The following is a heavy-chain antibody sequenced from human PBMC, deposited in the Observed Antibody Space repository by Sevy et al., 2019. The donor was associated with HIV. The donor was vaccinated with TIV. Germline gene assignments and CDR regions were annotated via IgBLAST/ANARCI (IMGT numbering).Heavy chain of an antibody. Sequence: SETLSLTCAVSGGSIRSSHWWSWVRQSPGKGLEWIGEIYYSGGRNYNPSLKSRLTISVDTSNNLFSLRLSSVTAADTVVYYCAREEYFYGSGTYGYGMDVWGQGTTVTVSS. J-gene: IGHJ6*02. CDR3: AREEYFYGSGTYGYGMDV. CDR2: IYYSGGR. V-gene: IGHV4-4*02. D-gene: IGHD3-10*01. CDR1: GGSIRSSHW.